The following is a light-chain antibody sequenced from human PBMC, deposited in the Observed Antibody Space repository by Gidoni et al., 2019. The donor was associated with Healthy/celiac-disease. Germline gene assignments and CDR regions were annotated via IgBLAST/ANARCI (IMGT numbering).Light chain of an antibody. CDR3: QSADSSGTYV. V-gene: IGLV3-25*02. CDR2: KDS. J-gene: IGLJ1*01. CDR1: ALPKQY. Sequence: SYELTQPPSVSVSPGQTARITCSVDALPKQYAYWYQQKPGQAPELVIYKDSERPSGIPERFSGSSSGTTVTLTISGVQAEDEADYYCQSADSSGTYVFGTGTKVTVL.